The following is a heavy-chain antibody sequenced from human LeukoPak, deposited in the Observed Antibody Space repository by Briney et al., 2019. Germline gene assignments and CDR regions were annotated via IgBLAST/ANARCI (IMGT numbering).Heavy chain of an antibody. CDR1: GYTFTSYY. D-gene: IGHD6-13*01. CDR3: ARDRSSSLED. CDR2: INPSGGST. V-gene: IGHV1-46*01. J-gene: IGHJ4*02. Sequence: APVKVSCKASGYTFTSYYMHWVRQAPGQGLEWMGFINPSGGSTSYAQNFEGRVTMTRDTSTSTVYMELSSLRSEDTAVYYCARDRSSSLEDWGQGTLVTVSS.